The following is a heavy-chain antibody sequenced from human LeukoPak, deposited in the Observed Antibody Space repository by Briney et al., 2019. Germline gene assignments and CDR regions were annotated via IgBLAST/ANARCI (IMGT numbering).Heavy chain of an antibody. CDR2: ISGSGGST. CDR3: AKGEEVAARLGFDY. CDR1: GFTFSGYA. V-gene: IGHV3-23*01. D-gene: IGHD6-6*01. Sequence: GGSLRLSCAASGFTFSGYAMTWVRQAPGKGLEWVSAISGSGGSTYYADSVKGRFTISRDNSKNTLYLQMNSLRAEDTAVYYCAKGEEVAARLGFDYWGQGTLVTVSS. J-gene: IGHJ4*02.